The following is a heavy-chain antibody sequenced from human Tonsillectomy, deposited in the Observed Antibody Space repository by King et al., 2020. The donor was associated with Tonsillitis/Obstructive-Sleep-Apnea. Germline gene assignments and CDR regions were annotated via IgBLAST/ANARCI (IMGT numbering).Heavy chain of an antibody. Sequence: VQLVESGAEVKKPGASVKVSCKASGYTFTSYGISWVRQAPGQGLEWMGWISGYNGNTNYAQKFQGRVTMTTDTSTSTAYMELRSLRSDDTAVYYCARAYDYDSVLGNDRYMDYWGQGTLVTVS. CDR3: ARAYDYDSVLGNDRYMDY. CDR2: ISGYNGNT. CDR1: GYTFTSYG. D-gene: IGHD3-16*02. J-gene: IGHJ4*02. V-gene: IGHV1-18*01.